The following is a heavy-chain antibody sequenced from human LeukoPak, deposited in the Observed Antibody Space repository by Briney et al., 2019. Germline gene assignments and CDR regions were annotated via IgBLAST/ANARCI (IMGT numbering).Heavy chain of an antibody. CDR3: ARVTIFGVVELDY. V-gene: IGHV1-2*02. Sequence: GASVKVSCKASGYTFTCYYMHWVRQAPGQGLEWMGWINPNSGGTNYAQKFQGRVTMTRDTSISTAYMELSRLRSDDTAVYYCARVTIFGVVELDYWGQGTLVTVSS. CDR1: GYTFTCYY. J-gene: IGHJ4*02. CDR2: INPNSGGT. D-gene: IGHD3-3*01.